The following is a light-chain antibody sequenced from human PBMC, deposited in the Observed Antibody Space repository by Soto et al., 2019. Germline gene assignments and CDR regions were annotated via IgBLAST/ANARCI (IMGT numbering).Light chain of an antibody. V-gene: IGKV1-5*01. CDR3: QHYNSYSEA. CDR1: QSISSW. Sequence: DIQMTQSPSSLSASVGDRFTMTCRASQSISSWLAWYQQKPGKAPKLLIYDASSLESGVPSRFSGSGSGTDFTLTISSLQPDDFATYYCQHYNSYSEAFGQGTKVDIK. J-gene: IGKJ1*01. CDR2: DAS.